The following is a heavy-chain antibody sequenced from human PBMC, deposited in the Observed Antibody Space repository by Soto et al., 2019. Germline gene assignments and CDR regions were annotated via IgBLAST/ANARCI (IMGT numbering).Heavy chain of an antibody. Sequence: GASVKVSCKASGYTSTSYGISWVRQAPGQGLEWMGWISAYNGNTNYAQKLQGRVTMTTDTSTSTAYMELRSLRSDDTAVYYCARDVEDCSSTSCPSGGYYGMDVWGQGTTVTVSS. V-gene: IGHV1-18*04. CDR2: ISAYNGNT. CDR1: GYTSTSYG. CDR3: ARDVEDCSSTSCPSGGYYGMDV. D-gene: IGHD2-2*01. J-gene: IGHJ6*02.